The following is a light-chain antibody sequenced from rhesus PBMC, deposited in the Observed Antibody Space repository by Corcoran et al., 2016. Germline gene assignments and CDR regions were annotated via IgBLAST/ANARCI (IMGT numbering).Light chain of an antibody. V-gene: IGKV1-21*01. J-gene: IGKJ2*01. Sequence: DIQMTQSPSSLSASVGDRVTITCRASQAISTWLAWYQQKPGKAPKLLIYKESNLQSGVPSRFSGRGFGTDFTLTISSLQPEDFATYYCQQFNSAPYSFGQGTKVEIK. CDR1: QAISTW. CDR2: KES. CDR3: QQFNSAPYS.